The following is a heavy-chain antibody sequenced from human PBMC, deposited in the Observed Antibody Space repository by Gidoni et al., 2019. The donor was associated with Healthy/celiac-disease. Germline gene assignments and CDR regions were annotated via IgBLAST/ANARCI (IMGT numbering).Heavy chain of an antibody. CDR3: AHVTQSSGYRARDAFDI. J-gene: IGHJ3*02. CDR2: IYWNDDK. Sequence: QTLTLTCTFSGFSLSTSGVGVGWIRQPPGKALEWLALIYWNDDKRYSPSLKSRLTITKDTSKNQVVLTMTNMDPVDTATYYCAHVTQSSGYRARDAFDIWGQGTMVTVSS. D-gene: IGHD3-22*01. CDR1: GFSLSTSGVG. V-gene: IGHV2-5*01.